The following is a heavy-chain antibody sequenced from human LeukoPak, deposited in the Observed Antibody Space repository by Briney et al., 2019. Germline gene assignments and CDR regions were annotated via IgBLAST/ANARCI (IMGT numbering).Heavy chain of an antibody. CDR1: GGSISSSSYY. D-gene: IGHD4-23*01. CDR3: ARDQTPNAYGGLYYYYCGMDV. CDR2: IYYSGST. J-gene: IGHJ6*02. Sequence: SETLSLTCTVSGGSISSSSYYWGWIRQPPGKGLEWIGSIYYSGSTYYNPSLKSRVTISVDTSKNQFSLKLSSVTAADTAVYYCARDQTPNAYGGLYYYYCGMDVWGQGTTVTVSS. V-gene: IGHV4-39*07.